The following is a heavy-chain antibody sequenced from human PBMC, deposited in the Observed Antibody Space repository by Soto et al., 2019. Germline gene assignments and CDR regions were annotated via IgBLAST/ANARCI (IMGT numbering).Heavy chain of an antibody. Sequence: PGGSLRLSCAASGFTFSSYGMHLVRQAPGKGLEWVAVISYDGSNKYYADSVKGRFTISRDNSKNTLYLQMNSLRAEDTAVYYCAKDQGRHYGSGSYYNGSPLLFEYWGKGTLVTVSS. CDR3: AKDQGRHYGSGSYYNGSPLLFEY. J-gene: IGHJ4*02. CDR2: ISYDGSNK. CDR1: GFTFSSYG. V-gene: IGHV3-30*18. D-gene: IGHD3-10*01.